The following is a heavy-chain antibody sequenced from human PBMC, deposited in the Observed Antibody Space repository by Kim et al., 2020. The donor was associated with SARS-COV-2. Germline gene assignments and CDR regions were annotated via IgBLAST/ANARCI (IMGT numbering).Heavy chain of an antibody. D-gene: IGHD5-12*01. CDR1: GFTFSSYS. Sequence: GGSLRLSCAASGFTFSSYSMNWVRQAPGKGLEWVSSISSSSSYIYYADSVKGRFTISRDNAKNSLYLQMNSLRAEDTAVYYCVRAPGATICGGSYWGQGTLVTVSS. V-gene: IGHV3-21*01. CDR2: ISSSSSYI. CDR3: VRAPGATICGGSY. J-gene: IGHJ4*02.